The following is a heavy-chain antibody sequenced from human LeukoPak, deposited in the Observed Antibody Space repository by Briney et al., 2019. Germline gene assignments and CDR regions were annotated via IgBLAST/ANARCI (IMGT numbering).Heavy chain of an antibody. J-gene: IGHJ4*02. V-gene: IGHV4-30-4*01. CDR1: GGSISSGDYY. CDR2: IYYSGST. CDR3: ARARIQLWFGN. D-gene: IGHD5-18*01. Sequence: SETLSLTCNVSGGSISSGDYYWSWIRQPPGKGLEWIGYIYYSGSTYYNPSLKSRVTISVGTSKNQFSLKLSSVTAADTAVYYCARARIQLWFGNWGQGTLVTVSS.